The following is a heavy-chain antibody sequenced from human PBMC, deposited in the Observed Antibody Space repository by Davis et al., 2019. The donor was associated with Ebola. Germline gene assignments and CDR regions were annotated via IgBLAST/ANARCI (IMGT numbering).Heavy chain of an antibody. D-gene: IGHD5-12*01. CDR2: IKQDGSEK. J-gene: IGHJ6*02. CDR3: ARDRGVLRLVATITNYYYYYGMDV. CDR1: GFTFSSYW. V-gene: IGHV3-7*03. Sequence: GGSLRLSCAASGFTFSSYWMSWVRQAPGKGLEWVANIKQDGSEKYYVDSVKGRFTISRDNAKNSLYLQMNSLRADDTAVYYCARDRGVLRLVATITNYYYYYGMDVWGQGTTVTVSS.